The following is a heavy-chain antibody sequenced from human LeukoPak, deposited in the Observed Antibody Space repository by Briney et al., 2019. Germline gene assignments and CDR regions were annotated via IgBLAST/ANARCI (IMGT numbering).Heavy chain of an antibody. Sequence: SETLSLTCAVYGGSFSGYYWSWIRQPPGKGLEWIGYIYYSGSTNYNPSLKSRVTISVDTSKNQFSLKLSSVTAADTAVYYCARLVAAAGFFDYWGQGTLVTVSS. CDR3: ARLVAAAGFFDY. D-gene: IGHD6-13*01. CDR2: IYYSGST. J-gene: IGHJ4*02. CDR1: GGSFSGYY. V-gene: IGHV4-59*08.